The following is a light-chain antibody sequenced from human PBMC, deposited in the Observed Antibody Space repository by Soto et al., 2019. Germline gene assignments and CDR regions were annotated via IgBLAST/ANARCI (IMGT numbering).Light chain of an antibody. J-gene: IGLJ1*01. Sequence: QSVLTQPPSVSGAPGQRVTISCTGSSSNIGAGYDVHWYQKLPGTAPKLLISGNSNRPSGVPDRFSGSKSGTSASLAITGLQTEEEGDYYCQSYDSSLSGRVFGTGTKVTVL. CDR1: SSNIGAGYD. CDR3: QSYDSSLSGRV. CDR2: GNS. V-gene: IGLV1-40*01.